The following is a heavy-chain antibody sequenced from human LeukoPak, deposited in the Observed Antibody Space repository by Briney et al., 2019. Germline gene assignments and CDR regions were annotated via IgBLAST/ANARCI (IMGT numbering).Heavy chain of an antibody. Sequence: GGSLRLSCAASEFTFTIYSMNWVRQTPGRGLEWLSSISGSGHYIYYADSVKGRFTISRDNADSSLYLQMNSLTAEDTAVYYCARGPCTGTNCYTPDAFDIWGHGTMVTVSS. CDR2: ISGSGHYI. J-gene: IGHJ3*02. CDR1: EFTFTIYS. V-gene: IGHV3-21*01. CDR3: ARGPCTGTNCYTPDAFDI. D-gene: IGHD2-2*02.